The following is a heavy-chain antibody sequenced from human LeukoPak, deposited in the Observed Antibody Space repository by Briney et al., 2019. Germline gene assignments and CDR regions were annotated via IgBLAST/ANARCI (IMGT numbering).Heavy chain of an antibody. CDR1: GFTFASSA. D-gene: IGHD3-3*01. CDR2: IVVGSGNT. Sequence: SVKVSCKASGFTFASSAVQWVRQARGQRLEWIGWIVVGSGNTNYAQKFQERVTITRDMSTSTAYMELSSLRSEDTAVYYCAAGDYDFWSGYSAHINYFDYWGQGTLVTVSS. CDR3: AAGDYDFWSGYSAHINYFDY. J-gene: IGHJ4*02. V-gene: IGHV1-58*01.